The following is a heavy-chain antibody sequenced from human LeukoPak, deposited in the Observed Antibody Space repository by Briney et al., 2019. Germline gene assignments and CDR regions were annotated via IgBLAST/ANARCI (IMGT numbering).Heavy chain of an antibody. J-gene: IGHJ6*02. D-gene: IGHD2-2*02. CDR3: ARDGCSSTSCYSVVYYYGMDV. CDR2: ISSSSSYI. Sequence: GGSLRLSCAASGFTFSSYSMNWVRQAPGKGLEWVSSISSSSSYIYYADSVKGRFTISRDNAKNSLYLQMNSLRAEDTAVYYCARDGCSSTSCYSVVYYYGMDVWGQGTTVTVS. V-gene: IGHV3-21*01. CDR1: GFTFSSYS.